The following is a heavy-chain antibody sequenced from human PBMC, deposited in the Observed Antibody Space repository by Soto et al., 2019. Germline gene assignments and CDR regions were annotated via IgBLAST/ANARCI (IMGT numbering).Heavy chain of an antibody. CDR3: ARVGYYDSSGYYGDY. CDR1: GGSFSCYY. Sequence: SETLSLTCAVYGGSFSCYYWSWIRQPPGKGLEWIGEINHSGSTNYNPSLKSRVTISVDTSKNQFSLKLSSVTAADTAVYYCARVGYYDSSGYYGDYWGQGTLVTVSS. J-gene: IGHJ4*02. D-gene: IGHD3-22*01. CDR2: INHSGST. V-gene: IGHV4-34*01.